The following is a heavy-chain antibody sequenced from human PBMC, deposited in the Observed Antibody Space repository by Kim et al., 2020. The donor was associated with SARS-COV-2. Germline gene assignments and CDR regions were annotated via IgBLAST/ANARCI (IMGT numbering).Heavy chain of an antibody. J-gene: IGHJ6*02. V-gene: IGHV1-69*06. D-gene: IGHD5-18*01. CDR3: ARDPWSYGYSYGYYYYYGMDV. CDR1: GGTFSSYA. CDR2: IIPIFGTA. Sequence: SVKVSCKASGGTFSSYAISWVRQAPGQGLEWMGGIIPIFGTANYAQKFQGRVTITADKSTSTAYMELSSLRSEDTAVYYCARDPWSYGYSYGYYYYYGMDVWGQGTTVTVSS.